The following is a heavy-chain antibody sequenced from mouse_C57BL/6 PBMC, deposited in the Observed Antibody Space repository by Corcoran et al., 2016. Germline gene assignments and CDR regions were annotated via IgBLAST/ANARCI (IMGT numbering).Heavy chain of an antibody. CDR2: IWYYGMNK. CDR1: GFPFSSYG. V-gene: IGHV5-17*01. J-gene: IGHJ4*01. CDR3: AREANGVWPNFDY. Sequence: VQLVESGGGVVQPGRSLRLSCAASGFPFSSYGLHWVRQAPGKGLEGVAVIWYYGMNKYYADSVKGRFTIARDKSKNTLYLQMNSLRAEDTAVYYCAREANGVWPNFDYWGQGTLVTVSS. D-gene: IGHD1-1*02.